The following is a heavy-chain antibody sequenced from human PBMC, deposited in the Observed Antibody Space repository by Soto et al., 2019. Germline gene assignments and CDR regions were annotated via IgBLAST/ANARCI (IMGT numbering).Heavy chain of an antibody. J-gene: IGHJ4*02. CDR3: AKSATVPAAIAY. CDR1: GYTFTSYA. CDR2: INAGNGNT. Sequence: VKVSCKASGYTFTSYAMHWVRQAPGQRLEWMGWINAGNGNTKYSQKFQGRVTITRDTSASTAYMELSSLRSEDTAVYYCAKSATVPAAIAYWGQGTLVTVSS. D-gene: IGHD2-2*02. V-gene: IGHV1-3*01.